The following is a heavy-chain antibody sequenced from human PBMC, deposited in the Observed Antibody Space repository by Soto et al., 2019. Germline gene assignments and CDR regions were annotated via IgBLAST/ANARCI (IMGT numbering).Heavy chain of an antibody. J-gene: IGHJ4*02. CDR3: AKESSSREYYFAY. CDR2: ISGSGGST. Sequence: EVQLLESGGGLVQPGGSLRLSCAASGFTFSSYAISWVRQAPGNGLEWVSAISGSGGSTYYADSVKGRFTISRDNSKNTLYLQMNSLRAEDTAVYYCAKESSSREYYFAYWGQGALVTVSS. D-gene: IGHD6-6*01. CDR1: GFTFSSYA. V-gene: IGHV3-23*01.